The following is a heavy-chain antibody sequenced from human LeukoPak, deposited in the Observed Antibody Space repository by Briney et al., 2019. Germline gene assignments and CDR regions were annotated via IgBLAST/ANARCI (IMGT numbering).Heavy chain of an antibody. CDR3: ASLGGTYDY. CDR1: GGSISSSSYY. D-gene: IGHD1-26*01. V-gene: IGHV4-39*07. Sequence: SETLSLTCTVSGGSISSSSYYWGWIRQPPGKGLEWIGSIYYSGSTYYNPSLKSRVTISLDTSKNQVSLKLSSVTAADTAVYYCASLGGTYDYWGQGTLVTVSS. CDR2: IYYSGST. J-gene: IGHJ4*02.